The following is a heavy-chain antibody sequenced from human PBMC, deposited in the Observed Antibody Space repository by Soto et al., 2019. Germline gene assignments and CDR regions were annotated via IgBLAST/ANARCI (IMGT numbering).Heavy chain of an antibody. V-gene: IGHV1-46*01. Sequence: GASVKVSCKASGYTFTSYYMHWVRQAPGQGLEWMGIINPSGGSTSYAQKFQGRVTMTRDTSTSTVYMELSSLRSEDTAVYYCARGSIAARTLPYYYYGMDVWGQGTTVTVSS. CDR3: ARGSIAARTLPYYYYGMDV. CDR2: INPSGGST. J-gene: IGHJ6*02. D-gene: IGHD6-6*01. CDR1: GYTFTSYY.